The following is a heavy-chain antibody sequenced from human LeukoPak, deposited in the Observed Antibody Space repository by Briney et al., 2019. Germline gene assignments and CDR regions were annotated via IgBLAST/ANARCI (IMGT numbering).Heavy chain of an antibody. CDR3: AREGPWDYYDSSGYPLFDY. D-gene: IGHD3-22*01. Sequence: SVKVSCKASGGTFSSYAISWVRQAPGQGLEWMGRIIPILGIANYAQKFQGRVTITADKSTSTAYMELSSLRSKDTAVYYCAREGPWDYYDSSGYPLFDYWGQGTLVTVSS. J-gene: IGHJ4*02. CDR2: IIPILGIA. CDR1: GGTFSSYA. V-gene: IGHV1-69*04.